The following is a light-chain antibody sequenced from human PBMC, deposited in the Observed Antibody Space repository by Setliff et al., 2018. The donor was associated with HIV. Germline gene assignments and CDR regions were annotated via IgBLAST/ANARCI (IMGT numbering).Light chain of an antibody. CDR1: SSDIGSWNF. CDR2: EVS. CDR3: CSNTGSNTYV. Sequence: QSVLTQPASVSGSPGQSITISCTGTSSDIGSWNFVSWYQQYPDKAPKVMIYEVSKRPSGVSNRFSGSKSGYTAFMTISGLQTEDEADYYCCSNTGSNTYVFGTGTKVTVL. J-gene: IGLJ1*01. V-gene: IGLV2-14*03.